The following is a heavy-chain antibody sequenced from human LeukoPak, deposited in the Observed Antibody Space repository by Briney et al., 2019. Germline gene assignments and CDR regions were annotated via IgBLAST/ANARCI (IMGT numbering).Heavy chain of an antibody. CDR3: ARDPKLNYYDSSGPVDY. D-gene: IGHD3-22*01. CDR2: ISAYNGNT. CDR1: GYTFTSYG. J-gene: IGHJ4*02. V-gene: IGHV1-18*01. Sequence: ASVKLPCTASGYTFTSYGISWVRQAPGQGLEWMGWISAYNGNTNYAQKLQGRVTMTTDTSTSTAYMELRSLRSDDTAVYYCARDPKLNYYDSSGPVDYWGQGTLVTVSS.